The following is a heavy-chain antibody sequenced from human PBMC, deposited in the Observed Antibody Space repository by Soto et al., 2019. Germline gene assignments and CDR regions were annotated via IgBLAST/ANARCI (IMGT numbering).Heavy chain of an antibody. D-gene: IGHD3-10*01. CDR1: GGSFSGYY. CDR2: INHGGTS. Sequence: SETLSLTCAVHGGSFSGYYWDWIRQPPGKGQEWIGEINHGGTSNYNPSLKSRAIISVDTSKNQFSLKLTSVTAEDTALYFFAFSSFLRSGDLFLGLDVWGQGTTVTVSS. J-gene: IGHJ6*02. CDR3: AFSSFLRSGDLFLGLDV. V-gene: IGHV4-34*01.